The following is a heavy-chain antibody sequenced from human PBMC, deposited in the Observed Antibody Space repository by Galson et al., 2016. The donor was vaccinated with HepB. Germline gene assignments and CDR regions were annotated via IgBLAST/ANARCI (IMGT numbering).Heavy chain of an antibody. CDR1: GFTFSSYS. CDR2: ISSSSSYI. Sequence: LRLSCAASGFTFSSYSMNWVRQAPGKGLEWVSSISSSSSYIYYADSVKGRFTISRDNAKNSLYLQMNSLRVEDTAIYYCARGLYAAILDVWGQGTTVTVSS. J-gene: IGHJ6*02. V-gene: IGHV3-21*01. D-gene: IGHD2-2*01. CDR3: ARGLYAAILDV.